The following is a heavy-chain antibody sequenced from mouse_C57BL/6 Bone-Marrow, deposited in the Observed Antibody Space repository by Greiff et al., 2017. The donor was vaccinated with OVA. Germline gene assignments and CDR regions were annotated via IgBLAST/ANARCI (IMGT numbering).Heavy chain of an antibody. CDR3: ARLTTVVAIYAMDY. V-gene: IGHV5-4*03. D-gene: IGHD1-1*01. Sequence: DVKLQESGGGLVKPGGSLKLSCAASGFTFSSYAMSWVRQTPEKRLEWVATISDGGSYTYYPDNVKGRFTISRDNAKNNLYLQMSHLKSEDTAMYYCARLTTVVAIYAMDYWGQGTSVTVSS. CDR2: ISDGGSYT. J-gene: IGHJ4*01. CDR1: GFTFSSYA.